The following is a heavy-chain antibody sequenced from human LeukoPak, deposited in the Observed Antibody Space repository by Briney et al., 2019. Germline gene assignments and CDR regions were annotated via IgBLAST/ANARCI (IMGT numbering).Heavy chain of an antibody. CDR3: ARNRVPTTYYYGMDV. Sequence: PGGSLRLSCAASGFTFSSYWMSWVRQAPGKGLEWVANIKQDGSEKYYVDSVKGRFTISRDNAKNSLYLQMNSLRAEDTAVYYCARNRVPTTYYYGMDVWGQGTTVTVSS. CDR2: IKQDGSEK. D-gene: IGHD4/OR15-4a*01. J-gene: IGHJ6*02. V-gene: IGHV3-7*01. CDR1: GFTFSSYW.